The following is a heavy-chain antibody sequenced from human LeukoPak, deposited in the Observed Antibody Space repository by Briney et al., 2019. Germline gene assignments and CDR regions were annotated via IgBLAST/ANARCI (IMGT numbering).Heavy chain of an antibody. CDR2: INHSGST. Sequence: SETLSLTCAVYGGSFSGYYWSWLRQPPGKGLEWIGEINHSGSTNYNPSLKSRVTISVDTSKNQFSLKLSSVTAADTAVYYCARMSSGWYLYYYYGMDVWGQGTTVTVSS. CDR1: GGSFSGYY. CDR3: ARMSSGWYLYYYYGMDV. D-gene: IGHD6-19*01. V-gene: IGHV4-34*01. J-gene: IGHJ6*02.